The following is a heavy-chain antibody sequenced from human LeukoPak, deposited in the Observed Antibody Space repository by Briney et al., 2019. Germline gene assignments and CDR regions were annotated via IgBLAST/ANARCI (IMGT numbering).Heavy chain of an antibody. Sequence: PSETLSLTCTVSGYSISSGYYWGWIRQPPGKGLEWIGSIYHSGSTYYNPSLKSRVTISVDTSKNQFSLKLSSVTAADTAVYYCARVFEGYFDYWGQGTLVTVSS. CDR3: ARVFEGYFDY. V-gene: IGHV4-38-2*02. CDR1: GYSISSGYY. CDR2: IYHSGST. J-gene: IGHJ4*02.